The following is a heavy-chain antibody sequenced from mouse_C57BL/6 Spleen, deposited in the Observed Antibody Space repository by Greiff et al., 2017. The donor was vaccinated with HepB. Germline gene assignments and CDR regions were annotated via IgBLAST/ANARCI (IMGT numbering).Heavy chain of an antibody. D-gene: IGHD1-1*01. CDR1: GYTFTSYG. CDR3: ARSDGSFPWFAY. V-gene: IGHV1-81*01. CDR2: IYPRSGNT. J-gene: IGHJ3*01. Sequence: QVQLQQSGAELARPGASVKLSCKASGYTFTSYGISWVKQRTGQGLEWIGEIYPRSGNTYYNEKFKGKATLTADKSSSTAYMELRSLTSEDSAVYFCARSDGSFPWFAYWGQGTLVTVSA.